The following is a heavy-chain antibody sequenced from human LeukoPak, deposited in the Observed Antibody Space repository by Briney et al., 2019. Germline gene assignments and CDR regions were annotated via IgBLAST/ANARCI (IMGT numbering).Heavy chain of an antibody. CDR2: ISSSSSYI. J-gene: IGHJ5*02. CDR3: ARGPSPVPYYYGSGSYYNLP. D-gene: IGHD3-10*01. CDR1: GFTFSSYS. V-gene: IGHV3-21*01. Sequence: PGGSLRLSCAASGFTFSSYSMNWVRQAPGKGLEWVSSISSSSSYIYYADSVKGRFTISRDNAKNSLYLQMNSLRAEDTAVYYCARGPSPVPYYYGSGSYYNLPWGQGTLVTVSS.